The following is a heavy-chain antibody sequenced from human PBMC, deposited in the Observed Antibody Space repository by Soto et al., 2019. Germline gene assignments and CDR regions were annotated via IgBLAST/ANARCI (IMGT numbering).Heavy chain of an antibody. CDR1: GGTFSSYA. V-gene: IGHV1-69*13. J-gene: IGHJ3*02. Sequence: SVKVSCKASGGTFSSYAISWVRQAPGQGLEWMGGIIPIFGTANYAQKFQGRVTITADESTSTAYMELSSLRSEDTAVYYCARVGTAARGDDAFDIWGQGTMVTVSS. CDR2: IIPIFGTA. CDR3: ARVGTAARGDDAFDI. D-gene: IGHD3-16*01.